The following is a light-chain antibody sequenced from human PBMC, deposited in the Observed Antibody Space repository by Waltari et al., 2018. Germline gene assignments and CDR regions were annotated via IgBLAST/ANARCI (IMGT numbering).Light chain of an antibody. CDR3: HQYNSWPPWT. Sequence: EKVLTQSPGTLSVSPGERVTLSCRANESVSRNLAWYPQTPGQAPRLLIFDASTRATGIPARFRGGGSGTEFTLSISSLQSEDFAVYYCHQYNSWPPWTFGQGTKVEMK. CDR2: DAS. CDR1: ESVSRN. J-gene: IGKJ1*01. V-gene: IGKV3-15*01.